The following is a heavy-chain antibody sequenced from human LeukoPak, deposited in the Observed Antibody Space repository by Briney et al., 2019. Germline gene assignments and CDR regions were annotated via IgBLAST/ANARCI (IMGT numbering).Heavy chain of an antibody. CDR1: GGSISSYY. CDR2: IYYSGST. Sequence: PSETLSLTCTVSGGSISSYYWSWLRQPPGRGLEWIGYIYYSGSTNYNPSLKSRVTISVDTSKNQFSLKLSSVTAADTAVYYCARGKGTTVTTFGYWGQGTLVTVSS. J-gene: IGHJ4*02. V-gene: IGHV4-59*01. CDR3: ARGKGTTVTTFGY. D-gene: IGHD4-17*01.